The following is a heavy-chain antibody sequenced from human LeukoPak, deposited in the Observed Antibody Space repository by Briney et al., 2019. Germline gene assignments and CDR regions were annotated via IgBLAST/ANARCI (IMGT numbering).Heavy chain of an antibody. J-gene: IGHJ4*02. CDR1: CGSYSGYY. Sequence: PSETLSLTCAVYCGSYSGYYWSWIRQHPGKGLEWIGEINHSGSTNYNPSLKSQVTLSVDPSKNHFSLKLSSVTAADTAVYYCARGYDYGDYWGQGTLVTVCS. CDR2: INHSGST. CDR3: ARGYDYGDY. V-gene: IGHV4-34*01.